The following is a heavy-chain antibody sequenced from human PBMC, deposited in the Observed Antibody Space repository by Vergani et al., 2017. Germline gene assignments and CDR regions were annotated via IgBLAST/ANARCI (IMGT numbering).Heavy chain of an antibody. J-gene: IGHJ6*02. D-gene: IGHD2-2*01. CDR3: ARGIVVVPAVTDYYYYYGMDV. CDR2: IYYSGST. Sequence: QVQLQESGPGLVKPSETLSLTCTVSGGSISSYYWSWIRQPPGKGLEWIGYIYYSGSTNYNPSLKSRVTISVDTSKNQFSLKLSSVTAADTAVYYCARGIVVVPAVTDYYYYYGMDVWGQGTTVTVSS. CDR1: GGSISSYY. V-gene: IGHV4-59*01.